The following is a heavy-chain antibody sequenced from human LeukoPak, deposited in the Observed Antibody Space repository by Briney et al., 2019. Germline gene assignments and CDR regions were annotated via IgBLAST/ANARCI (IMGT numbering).Heavy chain of an antibody. CDR2: ISGSGGST. Sequence: GGSLRLSCAASGFTFDDYGMSWVRQAPGKGLEWVSAISGSGGSTYYADSVKGRFTISRDNSKNTLYLQMNSLRAEDTAVYYFAKDLEQPDYWGRGTLVTFS. CDR1: GFTFDDYG. CDR3: AKDLEQPDY. V-gene: IGHV3-23*01. J-gene: IGHJ4*02. D-gene: IGHD6-13*01.